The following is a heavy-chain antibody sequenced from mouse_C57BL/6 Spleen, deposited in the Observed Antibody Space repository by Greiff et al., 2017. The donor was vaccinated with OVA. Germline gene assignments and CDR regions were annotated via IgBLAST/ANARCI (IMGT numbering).Heavy chain of an antibody. CDR2: IDPETGGT. CDR3: ARVLLRDYFDY. V-gene: IGHV1-15*01. Sequence: QVQLKESGAELVRPGASVTLSCKASGYTFTDYEMHWVKQTPVHGLEWIGAIDPETGGTAYNQKFKGKAILTADKSSSTAYMELRSLTSEDSAVYYCARVLLRDYFDYWGQGTTLTVSS. D-gene: IGHD1-1*01. CDR1: GYTFTDYE. J-gene: IGHJ2*01.